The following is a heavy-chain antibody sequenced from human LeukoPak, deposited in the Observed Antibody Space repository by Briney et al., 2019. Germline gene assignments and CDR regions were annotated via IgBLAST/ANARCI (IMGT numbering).Heavy chain of an antibody. J-gene: IGHJ4*02. Sequence: SVKVSCKTSGGTFANYIISWVRQAPGQGLEWVGTIILILDIANYAQKFQGRVAITADTSTSTAYMELTNLGSEDTAVYFCAREPEGLTTESHWGQGTLVTVSS. CDR3: AREPEGLTTESH. CDR1: GGTFANYI. D-gene: IGHD1-14*01. V-gene: IGHV1-69*04. CDR2: IILILDIA.